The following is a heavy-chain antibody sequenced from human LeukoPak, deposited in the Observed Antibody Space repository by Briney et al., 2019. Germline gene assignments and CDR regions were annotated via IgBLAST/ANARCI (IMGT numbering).Heavy chain of an antibody. V-gene: IGHV4-4*09. J-gene: IGHJ4*02. D-gene: IGHD3-22*01. CDR2: IYTSGST. CDR1: GGSISSYY. Sequence: KPSETLSLTCTVSGGSISSYYWSWIRQPPGKGLEWIGYIYTSGSTNYNPSLKSRVTISVDTSKNQFSLKLSSVTAADTAVYYCARYYYDSSGYYRFDYWGRGTLVTVSS. CDR3: ARYYYDSSGYYRFDY.